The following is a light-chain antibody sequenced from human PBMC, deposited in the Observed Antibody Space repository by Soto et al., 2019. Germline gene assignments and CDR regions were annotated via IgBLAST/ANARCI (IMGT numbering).Light chain of an antibody. CDR3: RQPNSLPLT. Sequence: DILIPDCPPTLTRSVLYIVSMTCRASQTISSWLAWYQQKPGKAPKLLIYKASTLKSGVPSRFSGSGSGTDFTLTISSLQPEDLATYYCRQPNSLPLTFDGGTMVDIK. CDR1: QTISSW. J-gene: IGKJ4*01. V-gene: IGKV1-5*03. CDR2: KAS.